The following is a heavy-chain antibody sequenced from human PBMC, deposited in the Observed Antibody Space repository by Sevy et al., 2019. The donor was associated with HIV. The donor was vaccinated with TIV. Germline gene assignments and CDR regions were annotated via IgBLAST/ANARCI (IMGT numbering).Heavy chain of an antibody. V-gene: IGHV3-48*01. CDR3: ARKAYSGSRQGGSFDY. J-gene: IGHJ4*02. D-gene: IGHD1-26*01. Sequence: GGSLRLSCAASGFTFSSYSMNWVRQAPGKGLEWVSYISSSSSTIYYADSVKGRFTISRDNAKNSLYLQMNSLRAEDTAVYYCARKAYSGSRQGGSFDYWVQGTLVTVSS. CDR2: ISSSSSTI. CDR1: GFTFSSYS.